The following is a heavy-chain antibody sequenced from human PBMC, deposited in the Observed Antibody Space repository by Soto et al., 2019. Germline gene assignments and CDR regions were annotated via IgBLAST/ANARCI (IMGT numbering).Heavy chain of an antibody. Sequence: EVRLVESGGGLVPPGGSLRLSCAASGFRFSTYEMNWVRQAPGKGLEWVSYISSSGSRLYQADSVKGRFTISRDNAKNSLYLQMNSLRAEDTAVYYCARAGWVEAAGKHFDYWGQGTLVTVSS. J-gene: IGHJ4*02. D-gene: IGHD6-13*01. CDR3: ARAGWVEAAGKHFDY. CDR2: ISSSGSRL. CDR1: GFRFSTYE. V-gene: IGHV3-48*03.